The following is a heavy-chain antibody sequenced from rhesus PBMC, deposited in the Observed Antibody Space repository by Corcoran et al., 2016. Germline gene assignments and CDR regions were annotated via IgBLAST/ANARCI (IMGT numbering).Heavy chain of an antibody. Sequence: QVQLQESGPGLVKPSETLSLTCAVSGGSVSSSNWWSWIRQPPRKGLELIGYISGSSGSTYYNPSLKSRVTISTDTSKNQFSLKLSSVTAADTAVYYCARARYNWNYYFDYWGQGVLVTVSS. CDR2: ISGSSGST. CDR3: ARARYNWNYYFDY. V-gene: IGHV4-65*01. CDR1: GGSVSSSNW. D-gene: IGHD1-26*01. J-gene: IGHJ4*01.